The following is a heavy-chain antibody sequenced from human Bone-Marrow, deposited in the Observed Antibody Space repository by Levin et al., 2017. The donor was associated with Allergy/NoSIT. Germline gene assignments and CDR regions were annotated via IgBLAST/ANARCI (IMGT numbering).Heavy chain of an antibody. D-gene: IGHD3-10*01. Sequence: SCAGSGLIVSSNYMSWVRQAPGKGLEWVSVIYSGGSIYYAESVKGRFTISRDSSTNTVSLQMNSLRVGDTAVYYCARDRFGAPTYWGQGTLVTVSS. CDR2: IYSGGSI. CDR1: GLIVSSNY. V-gene: IGHV3-53*01. CDR3: ARDRFGAPTY. J-gene: IGHJ4*02.